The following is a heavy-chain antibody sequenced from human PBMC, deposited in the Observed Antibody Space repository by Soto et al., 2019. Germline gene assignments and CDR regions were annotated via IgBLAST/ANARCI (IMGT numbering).Heavy chain of an antibody. V-gene: IGHV4-39*01. CDR1: GDSIISSNYY. J-gene: IGHJ6*02. D-gene: IGHD2-2*01. CDR3: ARIVVIPAAPDYYNYYGVDV. Sequence: SETLSLTCTVSGDSIISSNYYWAWIRQSPGKGLEWIGNMYYSGSTYYNQSLKSRVTMSVDTSKKQISLKISSVTAADTSVYYCARIVVIPAAPDYYNYYGVDVWGQGTTVT. CDR2: MYYSGST.